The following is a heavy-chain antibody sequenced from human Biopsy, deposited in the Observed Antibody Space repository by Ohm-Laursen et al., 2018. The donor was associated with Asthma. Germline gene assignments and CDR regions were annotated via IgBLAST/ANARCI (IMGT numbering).Heavy chain of an antibody. CDR2: ISYDGGNK. CDR1: GFTFSIYD. V-gene: IGHV3-30*03. D-gene: IGHD4-23*01. J-gene: IGHJ3*02. CDR3: ARTHERWTSIQDDALDI. Sequence: SLRLSCAASGFTFSIYDIHWVRQAQGKGLEWVAVISYDGGNKFYGDSVKGRFTLSRDNSRNTLYLQMNSLRVEDTAIYYCARTHERWTSIQDDALDIWGQGTMVIVSS.